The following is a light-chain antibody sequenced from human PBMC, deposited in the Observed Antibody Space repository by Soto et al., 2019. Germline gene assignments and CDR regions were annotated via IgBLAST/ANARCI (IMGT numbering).Light chain of an antibody. CDR2: DAS. J-gene: IGKJ1*01. CDR3: QQYNTFWT. CDR1: ESISSW. Sequence: DIQMTQSPSTLSASVGDRVTITCRASESISSWLAWYQQKPGKAPKLLIYDASSLESGVPSRVSGSGSGTEFTLTISSLQPDDFATDYCQQYNTFWTFGPGTKVDIK. V-gene: IGKV1-5*01.